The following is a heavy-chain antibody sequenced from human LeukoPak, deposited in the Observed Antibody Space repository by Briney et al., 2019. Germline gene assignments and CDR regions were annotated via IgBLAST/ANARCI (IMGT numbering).Heavy chain of an antibody. D-gene: IGHD5-12*01. CDR2: ISGSGGST. CDR1: GFTFSSYA. J-gene: IGHJ4*02. CDR3: ASYSGYDPYFDY. Sequence: GGSLRLSCAASGFTFSSYAMSWVRQAPGKGLEWVSVISGSGGSTYYADSVKGRFTISRDNSKSTLYLQMNSLRAEDTAVYYCASYSGYDPYFDYWGQGTLVTVSS. V-gene: IGHV3-23*01.